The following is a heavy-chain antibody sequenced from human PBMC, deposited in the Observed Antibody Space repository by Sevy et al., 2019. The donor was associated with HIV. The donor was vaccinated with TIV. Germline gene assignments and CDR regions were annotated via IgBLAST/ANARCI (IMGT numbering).Heavy chain of an antibody. V-gene: IGHV3-48*03. CDR2: ISNSGNTI. Sequence: GGSLRLSCAASGFTFSSYEMNWVRQAPGKGLEWVSYISNSGNTISYSDSVRGRFTISRDNARNSLYLQMNSLRAEDTAVYYCPRDLPPSATTVAHFDCWGQGTLVTVSS. D-gene: IGHD4-17*01. J-gene: IGHJ4*02. CDR3: PRDLPPSATTVAHFDC. CDR1: GFTFSSYE.